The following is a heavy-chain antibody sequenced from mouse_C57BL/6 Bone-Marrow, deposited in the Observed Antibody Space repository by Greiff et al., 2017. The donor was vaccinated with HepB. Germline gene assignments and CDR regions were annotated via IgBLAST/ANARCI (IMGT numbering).Heavy chain of an antibody. CDR3: ARGGYCYGSPWYFDV. Sequence: VKLQQSGAELARPGASVKLSCKASGYTFTSYGISWVKQRTGQGLEWIGEIYPRSGNTYYNEKFKGKATLTADKSSSTAYMELRSLTSEDSAVYFCARGGYCYGSPWYFDVWGTGTTVTVSS. CDR2: IYPRSGNT. D-gene: IGHD1-1*01. J-gene: IGHJ1*03. V-gene: IGHV1-81*01. CDR1: GYTFTSYG.